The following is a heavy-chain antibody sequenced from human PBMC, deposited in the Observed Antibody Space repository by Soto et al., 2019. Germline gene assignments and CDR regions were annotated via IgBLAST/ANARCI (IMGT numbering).Heavy chain of an antibody. CDR2: IYYSGST. CDR1: GGSISSYY. J-gene: IGHJ4*02. CDR3: ARDKGYSYGDFDY. V-gene: IGHV4-59*01. D-gene: IGHD5-18*01. Sequence: QVQLQESGPGLVKPSETLSLTCTVSGGSISSYYWSWIRQPPGKGLEWIGYIYYSGSTNYNPSLKIRVTISVDTSKNPFSLKLSSVTAADTAVYYCARDKGYSYGDFDYWGQGPLVTVSS.